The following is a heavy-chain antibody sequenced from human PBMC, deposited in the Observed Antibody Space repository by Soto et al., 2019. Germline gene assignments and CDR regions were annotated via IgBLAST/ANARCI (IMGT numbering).Heavy chain of an antibody. CDR2: ISSSGSTI. CDR1: GFTFSYYY. J-gene: IGHJ6*02. Sequence: PGGSLRLSCAASGFTFSYYYMSWIRQAPGKGLEWVSYISSSGSTIYYADSVKGRFTISRDNAKNSLYLQMNSLRAEDTAVYYCAREDYGDPTGRGRYYYYGMDVWGQGTTVTVSS. V-gene: IGHV3-11*01. CDR3: AREDYGDPTGRGRYYYYGMDV. D-gene: IGHD4-17*01.